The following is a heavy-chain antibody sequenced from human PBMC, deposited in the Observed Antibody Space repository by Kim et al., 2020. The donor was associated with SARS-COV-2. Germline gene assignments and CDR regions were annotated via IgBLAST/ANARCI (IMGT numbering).Heavy chain of an antibody. CDR1: GFTFSSYG. J-gene: IGHJ6*02. Sequence: GGSLRLSCAASGFTFSSYGMHWVRQAPGKGLEWVAVIWYDGSNKYYADSVKGRFTISRDNSKNTLYLQMNSLRAEDTAVYYCARDGRIAIFGVVITEYYGMDVWGQGTTVTVSS. CDR3: ARDGRIAIFGVVITEYYGMDV. D-gene: IGHD3-3*01. V-gene: IGHV3-33*01. CDR2: IWYDGSNK.